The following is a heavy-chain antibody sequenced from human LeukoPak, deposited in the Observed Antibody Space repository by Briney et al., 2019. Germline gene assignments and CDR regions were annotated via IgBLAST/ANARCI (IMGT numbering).Heavy chain of an antibody. D-gene: IGHD3-16*01. J-gene: IGHJ5*02. CDR1: GGSFSGYY. Sequence: PSETLSLTCAVYGGSFSGYYWSWIRQPPGKGLEWIGEINHSGSTNYNPSLKSRVTISVDTSKNQFSLKLSSVTAADTAVYYCAREDLGPNWFDPWGQGTLVTVSS. CDR2: INHSGST. CDR3: AREDLGPNWFDP. V-gene: IGHV4-34*01.